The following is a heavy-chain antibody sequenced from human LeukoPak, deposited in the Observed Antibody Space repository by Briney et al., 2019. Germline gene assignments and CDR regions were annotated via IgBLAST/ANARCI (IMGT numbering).Heavy chain of an antibody. V-gene: IGHV4-34*01. CDR1: GGSFSDYY. D-gene: IGHD4-23*01. J-gene: IGHJ5*02. CDR2: IHHRGIT. CDR3: ARINEDGDNGGWFDP. Sequence: SETLSLTCAVNGGSFSDYYWSWIRQAPGMRLEWIGEIHHRGITNYNPSLKSRVTMALDTSKNQISLKVTSVTAADTAIYYCARINEDGDNGGWFDPWGQGTLVAVSA.